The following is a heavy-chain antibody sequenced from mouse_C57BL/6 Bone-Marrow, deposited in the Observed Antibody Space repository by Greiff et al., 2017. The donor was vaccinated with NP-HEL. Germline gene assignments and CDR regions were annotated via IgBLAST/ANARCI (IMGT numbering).Heavy chain of an antibody. D-gene: IGHD2-12*01. V-gene: IGHV1-15*01. CDR1: GYTFTDYE. Sequence: QVQLKESGAELVRPGASVTLSCKASGYTFTDYEMHWVKQTPVHGLEWIGAIDPETGGTAYNQKFKGKAILTADKSSSTAYMELRSLTSEDSAVYYCTRNETYYSLFAYWGQGTLVTVSA. CDR3: TRNETYYSLFAY. J-gene: IGHJ3*01. CDR2: IDPETGGT.